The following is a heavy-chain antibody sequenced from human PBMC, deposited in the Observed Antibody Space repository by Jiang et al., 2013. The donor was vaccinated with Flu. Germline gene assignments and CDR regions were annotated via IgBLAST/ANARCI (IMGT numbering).Heavy chain of an antibody. J-gene: IGHJ4*02. Sequence: KPTQTLTLTCTFSGFSLSTSGMCVSWIRQPPGKALEWLARIDWDDDKYYSTSLKTRLTISKDTSKNQVVLTMTNMDPVDTATYYCARIRSSSWYEGGYYFDYWGQGTLVTVSS. D-gene: IGHD6-13*01. V-gene: IGHV2-70*11. CDR1: GFSLSTSGMC. CDR2: IDWDDDK. CDR3: ARIRSSSWYEGGYYFDY.